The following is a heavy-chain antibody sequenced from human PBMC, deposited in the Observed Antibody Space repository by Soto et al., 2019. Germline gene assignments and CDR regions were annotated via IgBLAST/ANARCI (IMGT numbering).Heavy chain of an antibody. D-gene: IGHD4-4*01. CDR1: GYTFTSYY. Sequence: ASVKVSCKASGYTFTSYYMHWVRQAPGQGLEWMGMINPSGGSTKHAQKFQGRVTMTRDTSTSTVYMELTGLRSDDTAVYYCAGDPDSHYNDSHASSYPWGQGTLVTVSS. CDR3: AGDPDSHYNDSHASSYP. V-gene: IGHV1-46*01. CDR2: INPSGGST. J-gene: IGHJ5*02.